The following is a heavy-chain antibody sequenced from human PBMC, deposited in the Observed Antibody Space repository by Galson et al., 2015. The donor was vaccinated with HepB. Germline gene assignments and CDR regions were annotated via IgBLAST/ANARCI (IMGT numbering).Heavy chain of an antibody. CDR3: ARQNSHDAFDI. CDR1: GFSLSTSGVG. J-gene: IGHJ3*02. D-gene: IGHD2-21*01. Sequence: PALVKPTQTLTLTCTFSGFSLSTSGVGVGWIRQPPGKALEWLALIYWDDDKRYSPSLKSRLTITKDTSKNQVVLTMTNMDPVDTATYYCARQNSHDAFDIWGQGTMVTVSS. V-gene: IGHV2-5*02. CDR2: IYWDDDK.